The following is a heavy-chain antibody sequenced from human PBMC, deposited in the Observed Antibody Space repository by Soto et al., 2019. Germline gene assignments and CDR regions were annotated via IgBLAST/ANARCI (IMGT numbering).Heavy chain of an antibody. Sequence: QVQLVQSGAEVKKPGSSVKVSCKASGGTSSSYAISWVRQAPGQGLEWMGGIIPIFGTANYAQKFQGRVTITADESTSTAYMELSSLRSEDTAVYYCAREPDAMDGYTKIVDYWGQGTLVTVSS. CDR2: IIPIFGTA. CDR1: GGTSSSYA. V-gene: IGHV1-69*01. CDR3: AREPDAMDGYTKIVDY. J-gene: IGHJ4*02. D-gene: IGHD5-12*01.